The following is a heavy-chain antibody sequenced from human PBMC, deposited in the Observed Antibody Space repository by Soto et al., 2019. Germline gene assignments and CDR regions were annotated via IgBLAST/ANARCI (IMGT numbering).Heavy chain of an antibody. CDR3: ARSDGYDSSGYYH. V-gene: IGHV4-59*06. J-gene: IGHJ4*02. CDR2: IYYSGST. D-gene: IGHD3-22*01. CDR1: GCSISSYY. Sequence: SETLSLTCTVSGCSISSYYWTWIRQPPGKGLEWMGYIYYSGSTCYNPSLKSRVTISVDTSKNQFSLKLSSVTAADTVVYYCARSDGYDSSGYYHWGQGTLVTVSS.